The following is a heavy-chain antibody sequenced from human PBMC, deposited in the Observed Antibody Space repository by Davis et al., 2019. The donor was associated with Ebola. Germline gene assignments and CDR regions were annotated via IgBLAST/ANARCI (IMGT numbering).Heavy chain of an antibody. CDR2: ISSSGDSI. CDR1: EFTFSDYY. Sequence: GESLKISCAASEFTFSDYYMSWIRQAPGKGLEWLSYISSSGDSIDYADSVKGRFTTSRDNAKHSLFLHMNSLRVEDTAVYFCASDHPHNDYGDYQPSYWYFDLWGRGTLVTVSS. D-gene: IGHD4-17*01. V-gene: IGHV3-11*01. J-gene: IGHJ2*01. CDR3: ASDHPHNDYGDYQPSYWYFDL.